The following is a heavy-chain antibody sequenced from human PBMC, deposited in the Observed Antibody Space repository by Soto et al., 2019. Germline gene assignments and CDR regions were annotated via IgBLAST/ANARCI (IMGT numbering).Heavy chain of an antibody. CDR2: ISYDGSNK. CDR3: ASSYGGNSAFSVDY. D-gene: IGHD4-17*01. J-gene: IGHJ4*02. CDR1: GFTFSSYA. V-gene: IGHV3-30-3*02. Sequence: PGGSLRLSCAASGFTFSSYAMHWVRQAPGKGLEWVAVISYDGSNKYYADSVKGRFTISRDNSKNTLYLQMNSLRAEDTAVYYCASSYGGNSAFSVDYWGQGTLVTVSS.